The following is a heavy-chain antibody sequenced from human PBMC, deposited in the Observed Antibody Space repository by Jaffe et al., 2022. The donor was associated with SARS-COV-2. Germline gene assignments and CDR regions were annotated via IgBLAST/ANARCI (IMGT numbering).Heavy chain of an antibody. CDR2: IYYSGST. Sequence: QLQLQESGPGLVKPSETLSLTCTVSGGSISSSSYYWGWIRQPPGKGLEWIGSIYYSGSTYYNPSLKSRVTISVDTSKNQFSLKLSSVTAADTAVYYCASPYYDILTGAPGSFDYWGQGTLVTVSS. CDR3: ASPYYDILTGAPGSFDY. V-gene: IGHV4-39*01. D-gene: IGHD3-9*01. J-gene: IGHJ4*02. CDR1: GGSISSSSYY.